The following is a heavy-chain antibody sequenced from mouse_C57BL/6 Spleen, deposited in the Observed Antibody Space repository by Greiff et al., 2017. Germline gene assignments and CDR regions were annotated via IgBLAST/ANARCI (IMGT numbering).Heavy chain of an antibody. D-gene: IGHD1-1*01. J-gene: IGHJ4*01. CDR3: ARQIYYYGSSYYYYAMDY. V-gene: IGHV2-6-1*01. Sequence: VQLQQSGPGLVAPSQSLSITCTVSGFSLTSYGVHWVRQPPGKGLEWLVVIWSDGSTTYNSALKSRLSISKDNSKSQVFLKMNSLQTDDTAMYYCARQIYYYGSSYYYYAMDYWGQGTSVTVSS. CDR2: IWSDGST. CDR1: GFSLTSYG.